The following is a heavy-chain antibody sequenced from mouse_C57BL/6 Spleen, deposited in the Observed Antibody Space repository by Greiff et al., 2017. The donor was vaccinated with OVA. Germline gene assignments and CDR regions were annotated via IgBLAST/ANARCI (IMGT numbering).Heavy chain of an antibody. CDR3: ARDYGSSYPYYFDY. J-gene: IGHJ2*01. CDR1: GYTFTSYW. CDR2: IHPNSGST. V-gene: IGHV1-64*01. Sequence: QVHVKQPGAELVKPGASVKLSCKASGYTFTSYWMHWVKQRPGQGLEWIGMIHPNSGSTNYNEKFKSKATLTVDKSSSTAYMQLSSLTSEDSAVYYCARDYGSSYPYYFDYWGQGTTLTVSS. D-gene: IGHD1-1*01.